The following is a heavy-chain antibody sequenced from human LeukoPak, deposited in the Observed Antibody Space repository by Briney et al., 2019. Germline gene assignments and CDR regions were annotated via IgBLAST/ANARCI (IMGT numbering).Heavy chain of an antibody. CDR3: ARLSGAGFSYYYYMDV. Sequence: ASVKVSCKASGYTLRSYGITWVRQAPGQGLEWMGWISAYNGNTKYPQKLQGRVTMTTDTSTSTAYMELSRLRSDDTAVYYCARLSGAGFSYYYYMDVWGKGTTVTVSS. CDR2: ISAYNGNT. J-gene: IGHJ6*03. D-gene: IGHD3-10*01. CDR1: GYTLRSYG. V-gene: IGHV1-18*01.